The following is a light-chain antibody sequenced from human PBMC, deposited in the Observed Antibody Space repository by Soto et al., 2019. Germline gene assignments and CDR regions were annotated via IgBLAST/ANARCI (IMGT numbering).Light chain of an antibody. J-gene: IGLJ2*01. CDR3: SSYTSSSTRVV. Sequence: QSALTQPASVSGSPGQSITISCTGTSSDVGGYNCVSWYQQHPGKAPKLMIYDVSNRPSGVSTRFSGSKSGNTASLTISGLQAEDEADYYCSSYTSSSTRVVFGGGTKVTVL. V-gene: IGLV2-14*01. CDR2: DVS. CDR1: SSDVGGYNC.